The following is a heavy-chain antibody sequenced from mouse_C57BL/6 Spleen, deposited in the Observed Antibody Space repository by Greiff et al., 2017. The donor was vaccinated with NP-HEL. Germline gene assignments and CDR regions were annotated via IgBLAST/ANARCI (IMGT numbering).Heavy chain of an antibody. CDR2: IYPRDGST. Sequence: QVQLQQSGPELVKPGASVKLSCKASGYTFTSYDINWVKQRPGQGLEWIGWIYPRDGSTKYNEKFKGKASLTVDTSSSTAYMELHSLTSEDSAVYFCAKPCDKYGSRWYFDDWGTGTTVTVSS. D-gene: IGHD1-1*01. V-gene: IGHV1-85*01. CDR3: AKPCDKYGSRWYFDD. J-gene: IGHJ1*03. CDR1: GYTFTSYD.